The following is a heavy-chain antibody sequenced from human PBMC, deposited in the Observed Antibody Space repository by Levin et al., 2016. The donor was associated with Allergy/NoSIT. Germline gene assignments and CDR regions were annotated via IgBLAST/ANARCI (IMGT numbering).Heavy chain of an antibody. V-gene: IGHV5-51*01. CDR3: ARQQVRAAAHNWFDP. CDR2: IYPGDSDT. J-gene: IGHJ5*02. D-gene: IGHD6-13*01. Sequence: VRQMPGKGLEWMGIIYPGDSDTRYSPSFQGQVTISADKSISTAYLQWSSLKDSDSAMYYCARQQVRAAAHNWFDPWGQGTLVTVSS.